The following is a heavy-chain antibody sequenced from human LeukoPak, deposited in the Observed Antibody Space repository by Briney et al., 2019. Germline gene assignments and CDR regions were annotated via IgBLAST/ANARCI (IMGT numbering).Heavy chain of an antibody. J-gene: IGHJ4*02. CDR1: GGSFSGYY. D-gene: IGHD3-22*01. CDR2: INHSGST. Sequence: SETLSLTCAVYGGSFSGYYWSWIRQPPGKGLEWIGEINHSGSTNYNPSLKSRVTISVDTSKNQFSLKLSSVTAADTAVYYCARGGLETYYYDSSGQDFDYWGQGTLVTVSS. V-gene: IGHV4-34*01. CDR3: ARGGLETYYYDSSGQDFDY.